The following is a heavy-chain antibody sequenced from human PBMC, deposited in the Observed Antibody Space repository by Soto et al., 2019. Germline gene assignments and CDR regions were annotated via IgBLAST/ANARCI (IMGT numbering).Heavy chain of an antibody. Sequence: PSETLSLTCTVSGGSINSGDYSWTWIRQPPGKGLEWIGYIYHTGTTYYNMSLKSRVTISVDRSENQFSLKLSSVTAADTAAYYCARGINYYDSSGDSWFDPWGQGTLVTVSS. CDR2: IYHTGTT. CDR1: GGSINSGDYS. V-gene: IGHV4-30-2*01. CDR3: ARGINYYDSSGDSWFDP. D-gene: IGHD3-22*01. J-gene: IGHJ5*02.